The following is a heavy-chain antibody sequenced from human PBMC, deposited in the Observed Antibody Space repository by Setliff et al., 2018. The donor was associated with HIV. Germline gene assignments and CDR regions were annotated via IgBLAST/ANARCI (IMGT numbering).Heavy chain of an antibody. J-gene: IGHJ4*02. CDR3: ARLSPPADYSDLGGVDY. CDR2: ISRSDSTV. CDR1: GFTFSSDE. V-gene: IGHV3-48*03. D-gene: IGHD4-4*01. Sequence: GGSLRLSCSASGFTFSSDEMNWVRQAPGKGLEWVAYISRSDSTVYYIDSVKSRFTIYRHNAENSLFLQMDSLRAEDTAVYYCARLSPPADYSDLGGVDYWGQGTLVTVSS.